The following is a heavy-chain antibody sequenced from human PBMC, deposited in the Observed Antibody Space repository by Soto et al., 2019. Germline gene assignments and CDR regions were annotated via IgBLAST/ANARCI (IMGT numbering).Heavy chain of an antibody. Sequence: AASVKVSCKASGYTFTSYGISWVRQAPGQGLEWMGWINPKSGGTMYPQKFQGRVTMTWDTSISTAYMALTRLRSDDTAVYYCARDLAKGGGSAGFDYWGQGTLVTVSS. D-gene: IGHD1-26*01. J-gene: IGHJ4*02. CDR1: GYTFTSYG. CDR2: INPKSGGT. CDR3: ARDLAKGGGSAGFDY. V-gene: IGHV1-2*02.